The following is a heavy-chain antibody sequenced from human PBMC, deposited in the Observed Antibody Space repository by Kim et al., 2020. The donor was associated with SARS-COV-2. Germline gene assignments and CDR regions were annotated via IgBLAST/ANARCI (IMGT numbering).Heavy chain of an antibody. CDR2: IYYSGST. Sequence: SETLSLTCTVSGGSISSGGYYWSWIRQHPGKGLEWIGYIYYSGSTYYNPSLKSRVTISVDTSKNQFSLKLSSVTAADMAVYYCARSLGYYGSGSSRYLDPWGQGTLVTVSS. CDR1: GGSISSGGYY. J-gene: IGHJ5*02. CDR3: ARSLGYYGSGSSRYLDP. V-gene: IGHV4-31*03. D-gene: IGHD3-10*01.